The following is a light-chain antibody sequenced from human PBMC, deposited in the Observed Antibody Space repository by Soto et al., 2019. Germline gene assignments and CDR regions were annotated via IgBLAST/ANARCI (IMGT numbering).Light chain of an antibody. CDR1: QSVGSN. V-gene: IGKV3-15*01. J-gene: IGKJ2*01. CDR3: QQYYNWPRT. CDR2: GAS. Sequence: EMVMTQSPATLSVSPGDGATLSCRASQSVGSNLAWFQQKPGQAPGLLIYGASTRATGIPARFSGSGSGTEFTLTISSLQSEDFVVYYCQQYYNWPRTFGQGTKLEIK.